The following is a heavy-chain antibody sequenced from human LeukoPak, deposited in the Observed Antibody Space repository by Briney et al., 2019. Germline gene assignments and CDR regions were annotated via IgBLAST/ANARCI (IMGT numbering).Heavy chain of an antibody. V-gene: IGHV3-30*19. Sequence: GGSLRLSCAASGFTFSAYGMHWVRQAPGKGLEWVAVISYDGSNKYYADSVQGRFTISKDNSRSTLYLQMNSLRTEDTAVYYCARVRGGSVWGGFDIWGQGTMVTVSS. D-gene: IGHD3-10*01. CDR3: ARVRGGSVWGGFDI. J-gene: IGHJ3*02. CDR2: ISYDGSNK. CDR1: GFTFSAYG.